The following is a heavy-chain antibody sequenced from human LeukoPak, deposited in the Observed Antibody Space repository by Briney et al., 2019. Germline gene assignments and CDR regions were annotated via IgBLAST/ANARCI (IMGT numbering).Heavy chain of an antibody. CDR2: IYHSGST. V-gene: IGHV4-4*02. J-gene: IGHJ4*02. D-gene: IGHD6-13*01. Sequence: PSGTLSLTCAVSGGSISSSNWWSWVRQPPGKGLEWIGEIYHSGSTNYNPSLKSRVTISVDTSKNQFSLKLSSVTAADTAVYYCARGRQQLARRFDYWGQGTLVTVSS. CDR1: GGSISSSNW. CDR3: ARGRQQLARRFDY.